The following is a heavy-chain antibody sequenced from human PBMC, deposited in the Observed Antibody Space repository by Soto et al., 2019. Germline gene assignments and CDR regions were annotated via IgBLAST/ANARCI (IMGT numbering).Heavy chain of an antibody. J-gene: IGHJ6*02. V-gene: IGHV1-69*13. Sequence: ASVKVSCKASGGTFSDYAFSWVRQAPGQGLEWLGGINPKLGTVNYAHNLPDSVTITAGESTSTVYLELTSLRYEDTAMYYCATFRTGGTTADYFYYDMEVWGQGTEVTVSS. CDR1: GGTFSDYA. CDR2: INPKLGTV. CDR3: ATFRTGGTTADYFYYDMEV. D-gene: IGHD1-1*01.